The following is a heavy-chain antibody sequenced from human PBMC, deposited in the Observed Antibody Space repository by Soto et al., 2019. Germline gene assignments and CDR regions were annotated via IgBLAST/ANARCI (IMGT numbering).Heavy chain of an antibody. CDR1: GGSIGSRDYY. Sequence: QVQVQESGPGLVKPSQTLSLKCSVSGGSIGSRDYYWSWIRQHPEKGLEWIGSIYYNGNTDYNPSLXGRPXMXLDTSMNEFSLKLTSVTAADTAVYYCARDKGGAALKGSGMDVWGQGTTVTVS. D-gene: IGHD3-10*01. J-gene: IGHJ6*02. V-gene: IGHV4-31*02. CDR3: ARDKGGAALKGSGMDV. CDR2: IYYNGNT.